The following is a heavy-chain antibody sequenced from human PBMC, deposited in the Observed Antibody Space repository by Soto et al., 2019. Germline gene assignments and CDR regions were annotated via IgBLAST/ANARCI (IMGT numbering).Heavy chain of an antibody. CDR1: GFTFNIYS. CDR3: ARSVAGHFDY. J-gene: IGHJ4*02. V-gene: IGHV3-48*02. Sequence: PGGSLRLSCAASGFTFNIYSMNWVRRAPGKGLEWVSYITSDTATIHYADSVRGRFTISRDNAENSLFLQMNSLRDEDTAAYYCARSVAGHFDYWGQGALVTVSS. D-gene: IGHD6-19*01. CDR2: ITSDTATI.